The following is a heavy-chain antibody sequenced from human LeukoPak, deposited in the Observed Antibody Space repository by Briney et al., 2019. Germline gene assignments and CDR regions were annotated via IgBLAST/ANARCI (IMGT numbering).Heavy chain of an antibody. J-gene: IGHJ5*02. CDR1: GGSFSGYY. Sequence: PSETLSLTCAVYGGSFSGYYWSWIRQPPGKGLEWIGSSYYSGSTYYNPSLKSRVTISVDTSKNQFSLKLSSVTAADTAVYYCARAYYDFWSGYYEPEYNWFDPWGQGTLVTVSS. D-gene: IGHD3-3*01. V-gene: IGHV4-34*01. CDR2: SYYSGST. CDR3: ARAYYDFWSGYYEPEYNWFDP.